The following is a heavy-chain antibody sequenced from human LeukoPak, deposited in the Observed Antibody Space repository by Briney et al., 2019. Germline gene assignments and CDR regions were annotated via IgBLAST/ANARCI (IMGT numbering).Heavy chain of an antibody. Sequence: GGSLRLSCAASGFSFSSYYVNWVRQAPGKGLEWVSAISGSGGNTYYADSVKGRFTISRDNSKNTLYLQMNSLRAEDTAVYYCLVTAIDFDYWGQGTLVTVSS. CDR2: ISGSGGNT. D-gene: IGHD2-21*02. V-gene: IGHV3-23*01. CDR3: LVTAIDFDY. CDR1: GFSFSSYY. J-gene: IGHJ4*02.